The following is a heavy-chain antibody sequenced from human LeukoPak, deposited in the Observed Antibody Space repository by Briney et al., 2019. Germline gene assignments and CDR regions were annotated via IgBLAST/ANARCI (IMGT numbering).Heavy chain of an antibody. CDR3: ARGLSTGNTGYYFDY. CDR1: GFTVTGNY. CDR2: ISSGGST. J-gene: IGHJ4*02. D-gene: IGHD2-8*02. V-gene: IGHV3-53*01. Sequence: GGSLRLSCAASGFTVTGNYMSWVRQAPGKGLEGVSVISSGGSTYYADSVKGRFTISRDSSNNILYLQMHSLRAEDTAVYYCARGLSTGNTGYYFDYWGQGTLVTVSS.